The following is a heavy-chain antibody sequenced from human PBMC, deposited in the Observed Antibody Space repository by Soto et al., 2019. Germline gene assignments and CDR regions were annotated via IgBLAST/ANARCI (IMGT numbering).Heavy chain of an antibody. CDR2: IKEDGSEK. CDR1: GFTFSSYW. J-gene: IGHJ4*02. Sequence: GGSLRLSCAASGFTFSSYWMSWVRQAPGKGVEWVANIKEDGSEKYYVDSVKGRFTISRDNSKNTLYLQTNSLRAEDTAVYYCVRVHGGYFDYWGQGTLVTVPQ. CDR3: VRVHGGYFDY. D-gene: IGHD3-16*01. V-gene: IGHV3-7*05.